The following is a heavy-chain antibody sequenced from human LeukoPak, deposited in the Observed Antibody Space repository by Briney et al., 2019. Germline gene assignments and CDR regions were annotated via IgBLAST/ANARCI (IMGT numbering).Heavy chain of an antibody. CDR2: ISSSSSYI. CDR3: ARAGRLSTSYRYYYYYMDV. Sequence: GGSLRLSCAASGFTFSSYSMNWVRQAPGKGLEWVSSISSSSSYIYYADSVKGRFTISRDNAKNSLYLQMNSLRAEDTAVYYCARAGRLSTSYRYYYYYMDVWGKGTTVTVSS. D-gene: IGHD2-2*01. J-gene: IGHJ6*03. V-gene: IGHV3-21*01. CDR1: GFTFSSYS.